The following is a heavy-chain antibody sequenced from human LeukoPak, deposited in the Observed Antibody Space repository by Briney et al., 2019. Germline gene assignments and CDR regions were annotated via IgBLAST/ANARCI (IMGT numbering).Heavy chain of an antibody. V-gene: IGHV1-8*03. CDR2: MNPNSGNT. J-gene: IGHJ4*02. CDR3: ARGSAYDFWSGYSQQPFDY. CDR1: GYTFTSYD. D-gene: IGHD3-3*01. Sequence: ASVKVSCKASGYTFTSYDINWVRRATGQGLEWMGWMNPNSGNTGYAQKFQGRVTITRNTSISTAYMELSSLRSEDTAVYYCARGSAYDFWSGYSQQPFDYWGQGTLVTVSS.